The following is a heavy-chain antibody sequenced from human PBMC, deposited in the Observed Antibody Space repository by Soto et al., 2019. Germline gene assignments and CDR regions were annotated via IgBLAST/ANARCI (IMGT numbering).Heavy chain of an antibody. CDR3: VRDYYDTSGYPNTFDM. V-gene: IGHV3-21*01. CDR1: GFTLSRHT. Sequence: PVGSLRLSCAASGFTLSRHTMNWVRQAPGKGLEWVSFIGSRTSDIYYADSVKGRFTISRDNAKNSLYLDLTRLRAEDTAVYFCVRDYYDTSGYPNTFDMWGQGTMVTVSS. J-gene: IGHJ3*02. CDR2: IGSRTSDI. D-gene: IGHD3-22*01.